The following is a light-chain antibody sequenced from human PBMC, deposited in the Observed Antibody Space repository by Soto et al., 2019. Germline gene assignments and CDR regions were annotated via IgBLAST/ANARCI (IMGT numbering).Light chain of an antibody. J-gene: IGKJ1*01. Sequence: EIVLTQSPGTLSLSPGERTTHSCGASQSVSSSYSAWYQQKPGQAPRLLIYGASSRATGIPDRFSGSGSGTDFTLTISRLEPEDFAVYYCQQFDNSLWTFGQGTKVDIK. CDR1: QSVSSSY. CDR2: GAS. CDR3: QQFDNSLWT. V-gene: IGKV3-20*01.